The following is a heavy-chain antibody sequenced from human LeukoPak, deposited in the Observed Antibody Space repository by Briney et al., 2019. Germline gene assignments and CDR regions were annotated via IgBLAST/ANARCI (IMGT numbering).Heavy chain of an antibody. CDR2: IYTSAST. CDR3: ARQSGYFYYGMDV. D-gene: IGHD3-10*01. J-gene: IGHJ6*02. CDR1: GGSISSYY. V-gene: IGHV4-4*07. Sequence: SETLSLTCTVSGGSISSYYLSWIRQPAGKGLEWIGRIYTSASTNYNPSLKRRVNMSVDTSKNQFSLKLSSVTAADTAVYYCARQSGYFYYGMDVWGQGTTVTVSS.